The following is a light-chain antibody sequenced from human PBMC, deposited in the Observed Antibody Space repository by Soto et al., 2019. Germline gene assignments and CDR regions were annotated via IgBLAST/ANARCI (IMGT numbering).Light chain of an antibody. J-gene: IGLJ1*01. CDR2: DVT. CDR1: SSDVGGYNY. Sequence: QSALTQPPSASGSPGQSVAISWTGTSSDVGGYNYVSWYQQHPGKAPKLMIYDVTKRPSGVPDRFSGSKSGNTASLTVSGLQAEDEADYYCTSYAGSESDVFGSGTKVTVL. CDR3: TSYAGSESDV. V-gene: IGLV2-8*01.